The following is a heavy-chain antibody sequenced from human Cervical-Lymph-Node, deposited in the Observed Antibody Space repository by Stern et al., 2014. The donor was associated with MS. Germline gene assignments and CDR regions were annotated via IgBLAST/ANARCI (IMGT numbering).Heavy chain of an antibody. J-gene: IGHJ4*02. CDR1: GGSITSGGYY. D-gene: IGHD3-16*01. Sequence: VHLVESGPGLVKPSQPLSLTCTVSGGSITSGGYYWAWIRPHPGKGLEWIWYLDDSGNTYYNSSLNSRVILEEELSPHQFSTKLSSVTAADTAVYFCARGPFGVLRYFDYWGQGTLLTVSS. CDR3: ARGPFGVLRYFDY. CDR2: LDDSGNT. V-gene: IGHV4-31*03.